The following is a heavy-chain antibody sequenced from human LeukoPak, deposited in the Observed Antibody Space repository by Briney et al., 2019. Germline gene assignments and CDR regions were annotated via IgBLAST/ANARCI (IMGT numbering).Heavy chain of an antibody. V-gene: IGHV3-23*01. Sequence: GGSLRLSCAASGFTFSSYAMSWVRQAPGKGLEWVSAISGSGGSTYYADSVKGRFTISRDNSKNTLYLQMNSLRAEDTAVYYCAKDTGYNWNFGYFGYWGQGTLVTVSS. CDR3: AKDTGYNWNFGYFGY. CDR2: ISGSGGST. CDR1: GFTFSSYA. D-gene: IGHD1-7*01. J-gene: IGHJ4*02.